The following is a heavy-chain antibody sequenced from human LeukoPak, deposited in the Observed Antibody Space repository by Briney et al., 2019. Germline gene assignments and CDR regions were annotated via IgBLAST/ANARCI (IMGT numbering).Heavy chain of an antibody. CDR2: IKEDGSQK. J-gene: IGHJ4*02. V-gene: IGHV3-7*01. D-gene: IGHD3-16*01. Sequence: GGSLRLSCAASGFTFSNYWMNWVRQAPGKGLEWVANIKEDGSQKYYVDPVKGRFTSSRDNAKNSVYLQMSSLRDEDTAVYYCARGLNTSPGVDYWGQGTLVVVSS. CDR3: ARGLNTSPGVDY. CDR1: GFTFSNYW.